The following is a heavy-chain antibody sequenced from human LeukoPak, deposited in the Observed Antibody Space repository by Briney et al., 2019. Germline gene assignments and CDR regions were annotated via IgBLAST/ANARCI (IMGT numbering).Heavy chain of an antibody. J-gene: IGHJ4*02. CDR2: ISGGGETT. CDR3: ARGDYGGDYFDY. D-gene: IGHD4-23*01. Sequence: GGSLRLSCSASEFTFSSYEMNWVRQAPGKGLEWVSYISGGGETTLYADSVEGRFTISRDNAKNSLYLQMNSLRAEDTAVYYCARGDYGGDYFDYWGQGTLVTVSS. V-gene: IGHV3-48*03. CDR1: EFTFSSYE.